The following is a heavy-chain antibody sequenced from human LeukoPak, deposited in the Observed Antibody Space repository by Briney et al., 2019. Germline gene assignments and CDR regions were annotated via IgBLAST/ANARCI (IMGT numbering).Heavy chain of an antibody. J-gene: IGHJ2*01. D-gene: IGHD4-23*01. CDR3: ARDYRDYGGTSRWYFNL. CDR2: IYYSGST. Sequence: SETLSLTCTVSGDSISSSSYYWGWIRQPPGKGLEWIGSIYYSGSTYYTPSLKSRVTISVDTSKSQFSLKLSSVTAADTAVYYCARDYRDYGGTSRWYFNLWGRGTLVTVSS. V-gene: IGHV4-39*02. CDR1: GDSISSSSYY.